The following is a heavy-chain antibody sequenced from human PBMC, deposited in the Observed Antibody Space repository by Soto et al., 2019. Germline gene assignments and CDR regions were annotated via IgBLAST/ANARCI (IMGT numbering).Heavy chain of an antibody. CDR3: ATHTSTSYLLPPFAP. V-gene: IGHV3-23*01. J-gene: IGHJ5*02. CDR1: GFTFSSYA. D-gene: IGHD2-15*01. Sequence: EVQLLESGGGLVQPGGSLRLSCAASGFTFSSYAMSWVRQAPGKGLEWVSAISGSGGSTYYADSVKGRFTISRDNSKNTLYLHMNSLRADATAVYYCATHTSTSYLLPPFAPSGPGTLVTFSS. CDR2: ISGSGGST.